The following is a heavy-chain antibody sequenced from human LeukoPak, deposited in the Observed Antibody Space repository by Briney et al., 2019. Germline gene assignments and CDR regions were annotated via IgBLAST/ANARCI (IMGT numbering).Heavy chain of an antibody. D-gene: IGHD3-3*01. CDR2: ISAYNGNT. Sequence: ASVKVSCKASGYTFSSYGISWVRQAPGQGLEWMGWISAYNGNTNYAQKLQGRVTMTTDTSTSTAYMELRSLRSDDTAVYYCARDLIRFLEWSPNWFDPWGQGTLVTVSS. CDR3: ARDLIRFLEWSPNWFDP. V-gene: IGHV1-18*01. CDR1: GYTFSSYG. J-gene: IGHJ5*02.